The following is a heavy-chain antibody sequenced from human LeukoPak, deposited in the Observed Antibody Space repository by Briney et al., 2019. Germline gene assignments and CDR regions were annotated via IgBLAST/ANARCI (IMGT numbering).Heavy chain of an antibody. D-gene: IGHD3-9*01. CDR3: AKLTLHYDILTGYYRSYYYYYYMDV. Sequence: GGSLRLSCAASGFTFSSYGMSWVRQAPGKGLEWVSAISGSGGSTYYADSVKGRFTISRDNSKNTLYLQMNSLRAEDTAVYYCAKLTLHYDILTGYYRSYYYYYYMDVWGKGTTVTISS. CDR2: ISGSGGST. CDR1: GFTFSSYG. J-gene: IGHJ6*03. V-gene: IGHV3-23*01.